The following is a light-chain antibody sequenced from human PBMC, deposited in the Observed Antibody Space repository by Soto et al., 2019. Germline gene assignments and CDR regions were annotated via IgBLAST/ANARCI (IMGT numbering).Light chain of an antibody. J-gene: IGKJ2*01. CDR3: QQRSNWPPYT. CDR2: DAS. Sequence: EIVLTQSPATLSLSPGERATLSCRACQSVSSYLAWYQQKPGQAPRLLIYDASNRATGIPARFSGSGSGTDFSPTISSLEPEDFAVYYCQQRSNWPPYTFGQGTKLEIK. CDR1: QSVSSY. V-gene: IGKV3-11*01.